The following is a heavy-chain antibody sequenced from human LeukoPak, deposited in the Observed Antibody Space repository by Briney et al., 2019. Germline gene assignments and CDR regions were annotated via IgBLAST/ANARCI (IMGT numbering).Heavy chain of an antibody. D-gene: IGHD3-10*02. V-gene: IGHV3-48*04. CDR2: ISSSGSTI. CDR1: GFTFSSYS. CDR3: AELGITMIGGV. J-gene: IGHJ6*04. Sequence: GGSLGLSCAASGFTFSSYSMNWVRQAPGKGLEWLSYISSSGSTIYYADSVKGRFTISRDNAKNSLYLQMNSLRAEDTAVYYCAELGITMIGGVWGKGTTVTISS.